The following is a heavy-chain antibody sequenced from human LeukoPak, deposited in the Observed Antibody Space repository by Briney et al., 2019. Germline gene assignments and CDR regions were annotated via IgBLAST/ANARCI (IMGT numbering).Heavy chain of an antibody. CDR3: ARDTSIFGVATEFDY. V-gene: IGHV1-2*04. CDR1: GYTFTGYY. D-gene: IGHD3-3*01. Sequence: ASVKVSCKASGYTFTGYYMHWVRQAPGQGLEWMGWINPNSGGTNYAQKFQGWVTMTRDTSISTAYMELSRPRSDDTAVYYCARDTSIFGVATEFDYWGQGTLVTVSS. CDR2: INPNSGGT. J-gene: IGHJ4*02.